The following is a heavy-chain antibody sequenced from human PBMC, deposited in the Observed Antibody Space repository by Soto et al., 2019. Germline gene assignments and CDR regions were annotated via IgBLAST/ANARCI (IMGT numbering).Heavy chain of an antibody. CDR2: ISSPSTI. D-gene: IGHD1-26*01. J-gene: IGHJ4*02. Sequence: GGSLRLSCTASGFAFGSYSMNWVRQAPGKGLEWISYISSPSTISHADSVKGRFAISRDNAENSLYLQMNSLRDEDTAVYYCVRDHKWAFDSWGQGTLVTVSS. V-gene: IGHV3-48*02. CDR1: GFAFGSYS. CDR3: VRDHKWAFDS.